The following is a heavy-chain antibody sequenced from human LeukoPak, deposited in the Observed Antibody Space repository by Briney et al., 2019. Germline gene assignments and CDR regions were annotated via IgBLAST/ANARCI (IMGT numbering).Heavy chain of an antibody. V-gene: IGHV4-59*07. D-gene: IGHD5-12*01. CDR2: ITDSGST. CDR3: ATGKGYHYY. J-gene: IGHJ4*02. Sequence: SDTLSLTCTVSGVSLSNYYWTWLGQPPARGLEWVGHITDSGSTKYNPSLKSRVSISVDTSTSQVSLKLGSVTAADTAVYYCATGKGYHYYWGQRNLGTVSS. CDR1: GVSLSNYY.